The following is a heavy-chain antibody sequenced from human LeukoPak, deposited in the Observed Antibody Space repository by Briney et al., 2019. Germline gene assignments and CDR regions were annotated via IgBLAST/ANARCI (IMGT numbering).Heavy chain of an antibody. V-gene: IGHV1-18*01. CDR2: ISAYNGHT. CDR3: ARDNSVGDSAWWFDP. Sequence: ASVKVSCKASGYTFTSYGISWVRQAPGQGLEWMGWISAYNGHTNYAQKLQGRVTMTTDTSTSTAYMELRSLRSDDTAVYYCARDNSVGDSAWWFDPWGQGTLVTVSS. CDR1: GYTFTSYG. J-gene: IGHJ5*02. D-gene: IGHD5-12*01.